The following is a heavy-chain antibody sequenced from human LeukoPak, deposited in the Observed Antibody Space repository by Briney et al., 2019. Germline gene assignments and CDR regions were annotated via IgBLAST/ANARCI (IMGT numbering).Heavy chain of an antibody. J-gene: IGHJ3*02. V-gene: IGHV3-30-3*01. Sequence: GGSLRLSCAASGFTFDNYAMHWVRQAPGKGLEWVGLISNDGTNKYYADSVKGRFTMSRDNSKSTVYLQVNSLRAEDTAVYYCAVGLTIWGQGTMVTVSS. CDR3: AVGLTI. CDR1: GFTFDNYA. D-gene: IGHD1-26*01. CDR2: ISNDGTNK.